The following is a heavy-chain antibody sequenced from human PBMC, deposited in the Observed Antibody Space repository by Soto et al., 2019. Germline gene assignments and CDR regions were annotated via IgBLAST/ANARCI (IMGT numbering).Heavy chain of an antibody. D-gene: IGHD3-9*01. CDR1: GGSFSGYY. Sequence: QVQLQQWGAGPVRPLETLSLTCGVSGGSFSGYYWAWIRQPPGKGLEWIGEINDRGSINYNPSLECRVSITVDTSKNPYSLNLRSVTAADTAVYYCARESHDILTGPPWVWYFDLWGRGTLVTVSS. CDR3: ARESHDILTGPPWVWYFDL. CDR2: INDRGSI. J-gene: IGHJ2*01. V-gene: IGHV4-34*01.